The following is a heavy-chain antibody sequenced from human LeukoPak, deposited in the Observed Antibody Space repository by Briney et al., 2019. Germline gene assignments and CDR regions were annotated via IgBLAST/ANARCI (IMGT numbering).Heavy chain of an antibody. CDR2: MNPNSGNT. CDR1: GYTFTSYG. J-gene: IGHJ4*02. CDR3: ARARDYYDSSGYIRGFDY. Sequence: ASVKVSCKASGYTFTSYGISWVRQATGQGLEWMGWMNPNSGNTGSAQKFQGRVTMTRNTSISTAYMELSSLRSEDTAVYYCARARDYYDSSGYIRGFDYWGQGTLVTVSS. D-gene: IGHD3-22*01. V-gene: IGHV1-8*02.